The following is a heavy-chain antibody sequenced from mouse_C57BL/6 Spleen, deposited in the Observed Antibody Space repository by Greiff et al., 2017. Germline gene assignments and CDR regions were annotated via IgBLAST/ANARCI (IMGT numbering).Heavy chain of an antibody. V-gene: IGHV1-59*01. Sequence: VQLQQPGAELVRPGTSVKLSCKASGYTFTSYWMHWVKQRPGQGLEWIGVIDPSDSYTNYNQKFKGKATLTVDTSSSTAYMQLSSLTSEDAAVYYCARDLPESYWGQGTLVTVSA. CDR3: ARDLPESY. CDR1: GYTFTSYW. J-gene: IGHJ3*01. CDR2: IDPSDSYT. D-gene: IGHD5-1*01.